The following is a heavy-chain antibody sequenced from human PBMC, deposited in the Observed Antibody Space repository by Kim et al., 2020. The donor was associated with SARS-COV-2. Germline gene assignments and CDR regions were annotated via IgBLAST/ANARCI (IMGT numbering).Heavy chain of an antibody. J-gene: IGHJ5*02. CDR1: GFTFSSYA. CDR3: ANLGRVVIGNNWFDP. V-gene: IGHV3-23*01. Sequence: GGSLRLSCAASGFTFSSYAMNWVRQAPGKGLEWVSGISASGGSTYYADFVKGRFTISRDNFKNTLYVQMNSLRAEDTAVYYCANLGRVVIGNNWFDPWGQGTLVTVSS. D-gene: IGHD3-22*01. CDR2: ISASGGST.